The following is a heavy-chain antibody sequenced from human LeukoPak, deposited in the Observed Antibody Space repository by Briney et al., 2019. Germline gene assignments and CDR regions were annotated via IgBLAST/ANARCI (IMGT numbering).Heavy chain of an antibody. CDR3: ARDVTIFGVDYYMDV. V-gene: IGHV4-59*01. J-gene: IGHJ6*03. CDR1: GGSISNYY. D-gene: IGHD3-3*01. CDR2: IYYSGTT. Sequence: PSETLSLTCTVSGGSISNYYWNWIRQPPGKGLEWIGYIYYSGTTNYNPSLKSRVSMSVDTSKNQFSLKLSSVTAGDTAVYYCARDVTIFGVDYYMDVWGKGTTVTVSS.